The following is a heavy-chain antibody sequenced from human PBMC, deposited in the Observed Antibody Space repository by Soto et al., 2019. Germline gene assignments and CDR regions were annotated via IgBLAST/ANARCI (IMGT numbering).Heavy chain of an antibody. J-gene: IGHJ4*02. V-gene: IGHV1-3*01. Sequence: GASVKVSCKASGYTFTNYAIHWVCQAPGQRLEWMGWINAGNGHTKYSQKFQARVTITRDTSASTAYMELSSLRSEDTAVYYCARGERYYYDSSGYFGFDYWGQGTLVTVSS. CDR3: ARGERYYYDSSGYFGFDY. CDR1: GYTFTNYA. D-gene: IGHD3-22*01. CDR2: INAGNGHT.